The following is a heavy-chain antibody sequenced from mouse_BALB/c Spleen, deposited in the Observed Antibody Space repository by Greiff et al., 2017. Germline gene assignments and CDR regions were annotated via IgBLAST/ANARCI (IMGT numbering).Heavy chain of an antibody. CDR3: ARDYDVLFAY. J-gene: IGHJ3*01. V-gene: IGHV1-69*01. CDR1: GYTFTDYW. Sequence: QVQLQQPGAELVMPGASVKMSCKASGYTFTDYWMHWVKQRPGQGLEWIGAIDTSDSYTSYNQKFKGKATLTVDESSSTAYMQLSSLTSEDSAVYYCARDYDVLFAYWGQGTLVTVSA. D-gene: IGHD2-4*01. CDR2: IDTSDSYT.